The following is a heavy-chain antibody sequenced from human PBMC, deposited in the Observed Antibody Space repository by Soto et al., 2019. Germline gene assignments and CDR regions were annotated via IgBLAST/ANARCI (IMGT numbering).Heavy chain of an antibody. J-gene: IGHJ4*02. V-gene: IGHV4-59*01. CDR3: ARASSSAWYSDF. D-gene: IGHD6-19*01. CDR2: IHYTGST. CDR1: GGSISSYF. Sequence: SETLSLTCTVSGGSISSYFWNWIRQPPGKGLEWIGYIHYTGSTNYNPSLKSRVTMSVDTSKNQFSLKLTSVTAADTAVYYCARASSSAWYSDFWGQGTLVTVSS.